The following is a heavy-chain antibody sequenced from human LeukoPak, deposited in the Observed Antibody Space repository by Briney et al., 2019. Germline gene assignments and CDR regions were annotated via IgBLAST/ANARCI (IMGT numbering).Heavy chain of an antibody. J-gene: IGHJ6*02. D-gene: IGHD3-10*01. V-gene: IGHV1-46*01. CDR1: GYTFTSYY. CDR3: ARGMGHMVRGSYGMDV. Sequence: ASVKVSCKASGYTFTSYYMHWVRQAPGQGLEWMGIINPSGGSTSYAQKFQGRVTMTRDTSTSTVYMELSSLRSEDTAVYYCARGMGHMVRGSYGMDVWGQGTTVTVSS. CDR2: INPSGGST.